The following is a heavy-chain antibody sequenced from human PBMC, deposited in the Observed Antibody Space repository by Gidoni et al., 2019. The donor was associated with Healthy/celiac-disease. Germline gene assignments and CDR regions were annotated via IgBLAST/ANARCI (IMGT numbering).Heavy chain of an antibody. CDR3: ANRLMDV. Sequence: QAQLVQSGAAVKQPGASVNVSCSASGYTFTSYGISWVRQAPGQGLEWIGWISAYNGNTNYAQKLQGRVTMTTDTSTSTAYMELRSLRSDDTGVYYCANRLMDVWGQGTTVTVSS. CDR2: ISAYNGNT. CDR1: GYTFTSYG. V-gene: IGHV1-18*01. J-gene: IGHJ6*02.